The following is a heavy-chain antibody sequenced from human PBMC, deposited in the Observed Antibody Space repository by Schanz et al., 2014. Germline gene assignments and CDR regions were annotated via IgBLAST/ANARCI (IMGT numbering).Heavy chain of an antibody. D-gene: IGHD1-7*01. CDR3: AKELRPGTERPRGNFDY. CDR1: GFTFSRSG. J-gene: IGHJ4*02. Sequence: QVQLVESGGGLVQPGRSLRLSCAASGFTFSRSGMHWVRQAPGKGLRCVAVISGNGGEKYYADSVKGRFTISRDNSENTLFLEMNSLRAEDTAVYYCAKELRPGTERPRGNFDYWGQGTLVTVSS. V-gene: IGHV3-30*12. CDR2: ISGNGGEK.